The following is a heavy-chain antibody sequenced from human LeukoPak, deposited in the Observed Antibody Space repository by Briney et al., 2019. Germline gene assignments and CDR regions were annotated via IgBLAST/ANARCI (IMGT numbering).Heavy chain of an antibody. CDR1: GFTFSSYA. J-gene: IGHJ5*02. Sequence: GSLRLACAASGFTFSSYAMNWIRQPPGKGLEWIGSIYYSGRTYYNPSLKSRVTISVDTSKKQFSLKLSSVTAADTAVYYCARGRPDGSGSYYKFDPWGQGTLVTVSS. D-gene: IGHD3-10*01. CDR2: IYYSGRT. V-gene: IGHV4-39*01. CDR3: ARGRPDGSGSYYKFDP.